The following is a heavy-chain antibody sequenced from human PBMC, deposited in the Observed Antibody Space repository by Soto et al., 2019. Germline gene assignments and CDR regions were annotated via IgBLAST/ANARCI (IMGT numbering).Heavy chain of an antibody. V-gene: IGHV3-23*01. CDR1: GFSFRSYA. CDR3: ADGGRYPYY. Sequence: LRLSCAASGFSFRSYAMGWVRQAPGKGLNWVSSISAGGDGTYYADSVKGRFTISRDNSKNTVYLQMTSLRADDTAVYYCADGGRYPYYWGPGTLVTVSS. D-gene: IGHD1-26*01. CDR2: ISAGGDGT. J-gene: IGHJ4*02.